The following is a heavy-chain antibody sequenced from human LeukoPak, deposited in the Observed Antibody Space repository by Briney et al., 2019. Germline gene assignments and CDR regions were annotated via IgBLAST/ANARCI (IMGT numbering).Heavy chain of an antibody. D-gene: IGHD2-15*01. CDR3: ARRDMWYAVIR. CDR1: GGSINSNNYH. CDR2: IYVSGST. J-gene: IGHJ4*02. V-gene: IGHV4-39*01. Sequence: SETLSLTCIVAGGSINSNNYHWGWIRQPPGKGLEWIGTIYVSGSTYYNPSLKTRVTVSVDTAKNQFSLKLSSVTAADTAVYYCARRDMWYAVIRWGQGTLVTVSS.